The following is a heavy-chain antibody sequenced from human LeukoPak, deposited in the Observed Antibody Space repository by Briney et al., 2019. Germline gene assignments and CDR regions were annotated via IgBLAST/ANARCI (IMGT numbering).Heavy chain of an antibody. CDR3: ASDFWSGYYTPMGVNY. J-gene: IGHJ4*02. D-gene: IGHD3-3*01. V-gene: IGHV3-74*01. CDR2: INSDGNST. CDR1: GFSFSTSW. Sequence: GGSLRLSCAASGFSFSTSWMHWVRQAPGKGLVWVSRINSDGNSTNYADSVKGRFTISRDNAKNTLYLQMNSLRAEDTAVYYCASDFWSGYYTPMGVNYWGQGTLVTVSS.